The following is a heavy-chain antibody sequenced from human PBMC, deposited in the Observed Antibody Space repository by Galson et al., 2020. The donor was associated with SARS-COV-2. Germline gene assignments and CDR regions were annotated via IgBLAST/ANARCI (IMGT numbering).Heavy chain of an antibody. CDR2: INPSGGTK. J-gene: IGHJ6*02. CDR3: AREYYYDSSEDYYGIDV. CDR1: GYTFTNYY. V-gene: IGHV1-46*03. Sequence: ASVKVSCKASGYTFTNYYMHWVRQAPGRGLEWMGIINPSGGTKAYAQKFQGRVTMTRDTPTSTVYMELSSLRSEDTAVYYCAREYYYDSSEDYYGIDVWGQGTTVTVSS. D-gene: IGHD3-22*01.